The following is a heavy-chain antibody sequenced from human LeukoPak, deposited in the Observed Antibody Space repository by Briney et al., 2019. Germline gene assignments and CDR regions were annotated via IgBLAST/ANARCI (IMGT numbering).Heavy chain of an antibody. CDR1: GFTFSSYA. CDR2: ISGSGGNT. Sequence: GGSLRLSCAASGFTFSSYAMTWVRQAPGKGLEWVSAISGSGGNTYYADSVKGRFTISRDNSKNTLYLQMNSLRAEDTAVYYCARDPNGWLVPYYFDYWGQGTLVTVSS. J-gene: IGHJ4*02. CDR3: ARDPNGWLVPYYFDY. V-gene: IGHV3-23*01. D-gene: IGHD6-19*01.